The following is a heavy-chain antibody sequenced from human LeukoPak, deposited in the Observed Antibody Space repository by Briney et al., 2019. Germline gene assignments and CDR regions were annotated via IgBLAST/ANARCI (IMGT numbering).Heavy chain of an antibody. CDR1: GDSISSYY. CDR3: ARDSSGWSPLFDY. CDR2: ISYSGST. Sequence: PSETLSLTCTVSGDSISSYYWSWIRQPPGKGLEWIGYISYSGSTNYNPSLKSRVTISIDTSKNQFSLRLSSVTAADTAVCYCARDSSGWSPLFDYWGQGTLVTVSS. J-gene: IGHJ4*02. V-gene: IGHV4-59*01. D-gene: IGHD6-19*01.